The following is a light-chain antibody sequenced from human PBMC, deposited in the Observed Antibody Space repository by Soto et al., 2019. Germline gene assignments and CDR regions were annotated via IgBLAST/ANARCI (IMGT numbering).Light chain of an antibody. CDR2: DDN. Sequence: QSVMTQPPSVSAAPGQTVTISCSGSSSNIGGNSVSWYQQLPGTAPKLLLYDDNKQPSGIPDRFSGSKSGTSATLGITGFQTGDEADYYCGSGDSSLSAYVFGTGTKVTVL. CDR3: GSGDSSLSAYV. CDR1: SSNIGGNS. V-gene: IGLV1-51*01. J-gene: IGLJ1*01.